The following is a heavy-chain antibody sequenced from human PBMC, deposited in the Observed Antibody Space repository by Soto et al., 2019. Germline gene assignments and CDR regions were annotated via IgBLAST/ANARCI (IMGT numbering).Heavy chain of an antibody. CDR1: GGSISSSSYY. Sequence: QLQLQESGPGLVKPSETLSLTCTVSGGSISSSSYYWGWIRQPPGKGLEWIGSIYYSGSTYYNPSLKSRVTISVDTSKNQFSLKLSSVTAADTAVYYCARIYSGKQLVGVRKPGDFDYWGQGTLVTVSS. V-gene: IGHV4-39*01. J-gene: IGHJ4*02. D-gene: IGHD6-6*01. CDR3: ARIYSGKQLVGVRKPGDFDY. CDR2: IYYSGST.